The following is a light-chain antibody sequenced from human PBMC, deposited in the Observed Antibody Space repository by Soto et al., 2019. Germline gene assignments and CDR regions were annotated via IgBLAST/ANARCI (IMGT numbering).Light chain of an antibody. Sequence: DIQVTQSPSSLSASVGDRVTITCRASQGISNYLAWYQQKPGKVPKLLIYAASTLQSGVPSRFSGSGSGTDFTLTISSLQPEDVATYYCQKYNSAPPWTFGQGTKVDIK. J-gene: IGKJ1*01. V-gene: IGKV1-27*01. CDR2: AAS. CDR1: QGISNY. CDR3: QKYNSAPPWT.